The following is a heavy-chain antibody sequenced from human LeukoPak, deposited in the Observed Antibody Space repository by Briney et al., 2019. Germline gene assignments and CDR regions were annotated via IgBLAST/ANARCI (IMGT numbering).Heavy chain of an antibody. CDR1: GGSFSGYY. D-gene: IGHD5-12*01. Sequence: PSETLSLTCAVYGGSFSGYYWSWIRQPAGKGLEWIGEINHSGSTNYNPSLKSRVTISVDTSKNQFSLKLSSVTAADTAVYYCSHGYSGYALGYYYGMDVWGQGTTVTVSS. V-gene: IGHV4-34*01. CDR2: INHSGST. CDR3: SHGYSGYALGYYYGMDV. J-gene: IGHJ6*02.